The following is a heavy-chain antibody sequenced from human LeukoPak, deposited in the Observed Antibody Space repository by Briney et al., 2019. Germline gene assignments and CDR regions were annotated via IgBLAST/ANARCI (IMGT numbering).Heavy chain of an antibody. CDR3: ARDLDYYDSSGSIFAFDI. Sequence: SETLSLTCAVYGGSFSGYWSWIRQPPGKGLEWIGEINHTGSTSYNPSLKSRVTISVDTSKNQFSLKLSSVTAADTAVYYCARDLDYYDSSGSIFAFDIWGQGTMVTVSS. D-gene: IGHD3-22*01. J-gene: IGHJ3*02. V-gene: IGHV4-34*01. CDR1: GGSFSGY. CDR2: INHTGST.